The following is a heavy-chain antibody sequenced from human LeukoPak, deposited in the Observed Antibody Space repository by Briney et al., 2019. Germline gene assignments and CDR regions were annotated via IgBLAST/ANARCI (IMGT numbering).Heavy chain of an antibody. CDR2: IIPVFGTP. Sequence: SVKVSCKASGGTFSDYAISWVRQAPGQGLEWMGGIIPVFGTPNYAQKFQGRVTITADDSTSTAYMHLTRLRSEDTAVYYCAKDSGDSSSWYAFDIWGQGTMVTVSS. V-gene: IGHV1-69*13. D-gene: IGHD6-13*01. CDR3: AKDSGDSSSWYAFDI. CDR1: GGTFSDYA. J-gene: IGHJ3*02.